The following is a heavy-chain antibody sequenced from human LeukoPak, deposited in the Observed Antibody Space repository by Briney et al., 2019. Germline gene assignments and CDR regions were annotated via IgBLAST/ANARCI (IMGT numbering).Heavy chain of an antibody. CDR3: ASSVYYYDSSGFDY. V-gene: IGHV3-53*01. CDR1: GFTVSSNC. D-gene: IGHD3-22*01. Sequence: GGSLRLSCAASGFTVSSNCMSWVRQAPGKGLEWVSVIYSGGSTYYADSVKGRFTISRDNSKNTLYLQMNSLRAEDTAVYYCASSVYYYDSSGFDYWGQGTLVTVSS. J-gene: IGHJ4*02. CDR2: IYSGGST.